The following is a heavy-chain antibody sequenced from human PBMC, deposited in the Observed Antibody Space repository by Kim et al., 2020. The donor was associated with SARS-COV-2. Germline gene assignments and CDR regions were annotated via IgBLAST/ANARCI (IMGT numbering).Heavy chain of an antibody. J-gene: IGHJ6*02. Sequence: ASVKVSCKASGYTFTSYAMHWVRQAPGQRLEWMGWINAGNGNTKYSQKFQGRVTITRDTSASTAYMELSSLRSEDTAVYYCARSPPPITIFGVVPPGDYYYGMDVWGQGTTVTVSS. CDR2: INAGNGNT. V-gene: IGHV1-3*01. CDR1: GYTFTSYA. CDR3: ARSPPPITIFGVVPPGDYYYGMDV. D-gene: IGHD3-3*01.